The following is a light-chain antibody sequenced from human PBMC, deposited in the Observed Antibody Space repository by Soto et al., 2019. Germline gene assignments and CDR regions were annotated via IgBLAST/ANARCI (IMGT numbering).Light chain of an antibody. Sequence: QSVLTQPPSVSGAPGQRVTISCTGSSSNIGAGYDVHWYQQLPGTAPKLLIHDNTNRPSGVPDRCSGSKSGTSASLAITGLQAEDEADYYCQPYDSSLSGSYVFGTGTKLTVL. J-gene: IGLJ1*01. CDR2: DNT. V-gene: IGLV1-40*01. CDR1: SSNIGAGYD. CDR3: QPYDSSLSGSYV.